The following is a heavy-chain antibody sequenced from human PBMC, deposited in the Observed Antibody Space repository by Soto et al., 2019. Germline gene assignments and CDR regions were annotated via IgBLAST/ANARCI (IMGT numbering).Heavy chain of an antibody. CDR3: ASSSGSYYGAFDI. Sequence: GETLRISCQGSGHSFTSQWLGWVRQIPGKGLEWMGIIYPGDSDTRYSPSFQGQVTISADKSINTAYLQWSSLKASDTAIYYCASSSGSYYGAFDIWGQGKMVTVSS. J-gene: IGHJ3*02. CDR1: GHSFTSQW. CDR2: IYPGDSDT. V-gene: IGHV5-51*01. D-gene: IGHD1-26*01.